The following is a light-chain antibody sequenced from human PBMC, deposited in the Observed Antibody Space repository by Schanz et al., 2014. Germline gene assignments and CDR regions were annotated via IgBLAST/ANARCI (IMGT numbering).Light chain of an antibody. CDR2: DVS. J-gene: IGLJ3*02. CDR1: SSDVGGHDY. Sequence: QSALTQPPSASGAPGQSVTISCTGTSSDVGGHDYVSWYQHHPGKAPKLMIYDVSNRPSGVSNRFSGSKSGNTASLTISGLQTEDEADYYCCSYAGSSTLVFGGGTKLTVL. V-gene: IGLV2-14*03. CDR3: CSYAGSSTLV.